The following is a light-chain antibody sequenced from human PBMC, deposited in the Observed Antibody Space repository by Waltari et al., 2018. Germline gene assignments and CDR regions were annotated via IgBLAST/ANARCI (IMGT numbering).Light chain of an antibody. CDR1: SLRRYY. Sequence: SSDLTQDPSLSVALGQTVRITCQGDSLRRYYASWYQQRPGQAPILVLYGPDNRPSGIPDRFSGSTAGSTASLTITGAQAEDEADYYCHSRETFSTRHFGGGTRLTV. CDR2: GPD. CDR3: HSRETFSTRH. V-gene: IGLV3-19*01. J-gene: IGLJ2*01.